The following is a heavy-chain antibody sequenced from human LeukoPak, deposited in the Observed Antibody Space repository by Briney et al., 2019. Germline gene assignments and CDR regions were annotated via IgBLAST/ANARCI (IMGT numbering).Heavy chain of an antibody. CDR2: IYYSGST. CDR1: GGSVSSGSYY. Sequence: SETLSLTCTVSGGSVSSGSYYWSRIRQPPGKGLEWIGYIYYSGSTNYNPSLKSRVTISVDTSKNQFSLKLSSVTAADTAVYYCAREALGYCSSTSCYNWFDPWGQGTLVAVSS. V-gene: IGHV4-61*01. J-gene: IGHJ5*02. D-gene: IGHD2-2*01. CDR3: AREALGYCSSTSCYNWFDP.